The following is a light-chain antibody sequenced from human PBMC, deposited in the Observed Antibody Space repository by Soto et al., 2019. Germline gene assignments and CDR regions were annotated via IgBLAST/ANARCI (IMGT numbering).Light chain of an antibody. CDR1: SSDVGSHNL. CDR3: CSNAASSTYV. CDR2: EAS. Sequence: QSALTQPASVSGSPGQSITISCTGTSSDVGSHNLVSWYQQDSGKAPKLIIFEASKRPSGVSNRFSGSKSGSTASLTISGLQAEDEADYYCCSNAASSTYVFGSGTKLTVL. J-gene: IGLJ1*01. V-gene: IGLV2-23*01.